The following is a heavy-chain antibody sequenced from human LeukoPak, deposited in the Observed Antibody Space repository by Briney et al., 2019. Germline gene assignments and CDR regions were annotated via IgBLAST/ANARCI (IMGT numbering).Heavy chain of an antibody. V-gene: IGHV1-46*01. CDR2: INPSSGST. Sequence: ASVKVSCKASGYTFSSYHLHWVRQAPGQGLEWMGVINPSSGSTTYAQKFQGRVTMTRDTSTSTVYMELSSLRSEDTAVYYCARVPCSGGSCYNWFDPWGQGTLVTVSS. D-gene: IGHD2-15*01. J-gene: IGHJ5*02. CDR3: ARVPCSGGSCYNWFDP. CDR1: GYTFSSYH.